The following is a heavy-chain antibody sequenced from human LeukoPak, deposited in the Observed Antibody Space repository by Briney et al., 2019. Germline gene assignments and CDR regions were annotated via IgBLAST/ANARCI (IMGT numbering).Heavy chain of an antibody. V-gene: IGHV3-23*01. D-gene: IGHD3-3*01. Sequence: TGGSLRLSCAASGFTFSTDAMIWVRQAPVKGLEWVSAISGSGGSTYYADSVKGRFSISRDNSKNTVYLQMSGLRAEDTAVYYCAKDGGYWGQGTLVTVSS. CDR2: ISGSGGST. J-gene: IGHJ4*02. CDR3: AKDGGY. CDR1: GFTFSTDA.